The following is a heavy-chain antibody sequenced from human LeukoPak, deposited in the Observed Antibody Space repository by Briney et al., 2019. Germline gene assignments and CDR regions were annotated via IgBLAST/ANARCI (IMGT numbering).Heavy chain of an antibody. CDR1: GGSISSYY. V-gene: IGHV4-4*07. Sequence: SETLSLTCTVSGGSISSYYWSWIRQPAGKGLEWIGRIYTSGSTNYNPSLKSRATMSVDTSKNQFSLKLSSVTAADTAVYYCARDLYYDSSGYYFEPDYWGQGTLVTVSS. CDR2: IYTSGST. D-gene: IGHD3-22*01. J-gene: IGHJ4*02. CDR3: ARDLYYDSSGYYFEPDY.